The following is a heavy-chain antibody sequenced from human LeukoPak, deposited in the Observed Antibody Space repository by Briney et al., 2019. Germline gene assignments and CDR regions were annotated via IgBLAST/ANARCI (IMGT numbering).Heavy chain of an antibody. CDR3: ADYGVSGVRNNFY. CDR1: GLAFSSYA. J-gene: IGHJ4*02. Sequence: GGSLRLSCAASGLAFSSYAMSWVRQPPGKGLEWVSTISVASITFYANSVKGRFTISRDNSRNTVYLQMTSLRADDTAVYYCADYGVSGVRNNFYWGLGTLVTVSS. CDR2: ISVASIT. V-gene: IGHV3-23*01. D-gene: IGHD3-3*01.